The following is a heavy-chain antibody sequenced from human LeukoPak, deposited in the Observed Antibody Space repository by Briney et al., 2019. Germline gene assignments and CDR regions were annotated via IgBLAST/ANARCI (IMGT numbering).Heavy chain of an antibody. J-gene: IGHJ4*02. D-gene: IGHD2/OR15-2a*01. V-gene: IGHV4-38-2*02. Sequence: SETLSLTCTVSGYSISSGYYWGWIRQPPGKGLEWIGTFHHSGNTYYNPSLKSRVTISVDTSKNQFSLKLSSVTAADTAVYYCARDKEYWGQGTLVTVSS. CDR2: FHHSGNT. CDR1: GYSISSGYY. CDR3: ARDKEY.